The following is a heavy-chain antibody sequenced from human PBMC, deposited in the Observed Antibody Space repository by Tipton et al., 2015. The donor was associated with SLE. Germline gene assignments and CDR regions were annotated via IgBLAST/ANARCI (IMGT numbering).Heavy chain of an antibody. Sequence: SLRLSCTASGFTFGDYAMSWFRQAPGKGLEWVGFIRSKAYGGTTEYAASVKGRFTISRDDSKSIAYLQMNSLKTKDTAVYYCTRDRPLRGDYEYFQHWGQGTLVTVSS. CDR1: GFTFGDYA. CDR3: TRDRPLRGDYEYFQH. V-gene: IGHV3-49*03. CDR2: IRSKAYGGTT. D-gene: IGHD4-17*01. J-gene: IGHJ1*01.